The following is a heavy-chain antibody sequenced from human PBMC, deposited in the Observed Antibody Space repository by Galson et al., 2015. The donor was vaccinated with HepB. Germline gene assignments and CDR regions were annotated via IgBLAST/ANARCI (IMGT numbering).Heavy chain of an antibody. CDR2: IRSKANSYAT. CDR3: TRYCSGGSCLPFDY. CDR1: GFTFSGSA. V-gene: IGHV3-73*01. Sequence: SLRLSCAASGFTFSGSAMHWVRQASGKGLEWVGRIRSKANSYATAYAASVKGRFTITRDDSKTTAYLQMNSLKTEDTAVYYCTRYCSGGSCLPFDYWGQGTLGTVS. D-gene: IGHD2-15*01. J-gene: IGHJ4*02.